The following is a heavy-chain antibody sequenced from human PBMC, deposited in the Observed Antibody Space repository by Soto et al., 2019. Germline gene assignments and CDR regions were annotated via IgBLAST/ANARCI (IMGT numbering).Heavy chain of an antibody. D-gene: IGHD6-19*01. V-gene: IGHV3-7*03. CDR2: IKQDGSEK. Sequence: GGSLRLSCAASGFTFSSYWMSWVRQAPGKGLEWVANIKQDGSEKYYVDSVKGRFTISRDNAKNSLYLQMNSLRAEDTAVYYCARETGGYSSGDAFDIWGQGTMGTVSS. CDR1: GFTFSSYW. J-gene: IGHJ3*02. CDR3: ARETGGYSSGDAFDI.